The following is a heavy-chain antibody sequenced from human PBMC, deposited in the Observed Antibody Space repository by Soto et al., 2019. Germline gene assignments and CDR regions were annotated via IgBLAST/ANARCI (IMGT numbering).Heavy chain of an antibody. CDR1: GFTFSSYW. CDR2: IKQDGSEK. CDR3: ARAKNSIVVVPAAPMRGLDV. J-gene: IGHJ6*02. D-gene: IGHD2-2*01. V-gene: IGHV3-7*03. Sequence: GGSLRLSCAASGFTFSSYWMSWVRQAPGKGLEWVANIKQDGSEKYYVDSVKGRFTISRDNAKNSLYLQMNSLRAEDTAVYYCARAKNSIVVVPAAPMRGLDVWGQGTTVTVS.